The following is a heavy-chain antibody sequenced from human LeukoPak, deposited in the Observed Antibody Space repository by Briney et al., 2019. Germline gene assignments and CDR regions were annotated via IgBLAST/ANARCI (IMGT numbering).Heavy chain of an antibody. Sequence: GGSLRLSCAASGFTFSTYWMHWVRQAPGKGLVWVSRINTDGTITNYADSVKGRFTISRDNAKNTLYLQMNSLRAEDTAVYYCTSGTVLRGFDYWGQGTLVTVPS. J-gene: IGHJ4*02. CDR2: INTDGTIT. V-gene: IGHV3-74*01. CDR1: GFTFSTYW. D-gene: IGHD3-10*01. CDR3: TSGTVLRGFDY.